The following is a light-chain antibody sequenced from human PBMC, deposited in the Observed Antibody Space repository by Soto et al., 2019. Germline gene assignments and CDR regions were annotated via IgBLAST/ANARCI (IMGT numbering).Light chain of an antibody. CDR2: EVS. CDR1: SSDVGGYNY. Sequence: QSALTQPPSASGSPGQSVTISCTGTSSDVGGYNYVSWYQQHPGKAPKLMIYEVSKRPSGVPDRFSGSKSGNTASLTVSGLQAEDEAEYDCSSYAGSNKPYVFGTGTKATVL. J-gene: IGLJ1*01. V-gene: IGLV2-8*01. CDR3: SSYAGSNKPYV.